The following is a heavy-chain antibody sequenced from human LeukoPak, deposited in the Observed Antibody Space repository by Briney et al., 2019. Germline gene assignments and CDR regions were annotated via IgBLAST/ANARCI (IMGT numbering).Heavy chain of an antibody. V-gene: IGHV3-15*01. CDR2: IKSKTEGGTT. D-gene: IGHD6-25*01. CDR3: TTAPARIDY. J-gene: IGHJ4*02. CDR1: GFTFSSNV. Sequence: PGGSLRLSCVASGFTFSSNVLNWVRQAPGKGLEWVGRIKSKTEGGTTDYAAPVKGRFTISRDDSKNTVYLQMNSLKTEDTAVYYCTTAPARIDYWGQGTLVIVSS.